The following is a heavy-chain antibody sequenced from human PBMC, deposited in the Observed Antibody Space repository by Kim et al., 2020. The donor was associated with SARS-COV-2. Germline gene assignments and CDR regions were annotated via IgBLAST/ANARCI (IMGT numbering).Heavy chain of an antibody. D-gene: IGHD2-15*01. V-gene: IGHV4-34*01. Sequence: SETLSLTCAVYGGSFSGYYWSWIRQPPGKGLEWIGEINHSGSTNYNPSLKSRVTISVDTSKNQFSLKLSSVTAADTAVYYCARGRGGNLNYWGQGTLVTV. J-gene: IGHJ4*02. CDR3: ARGRGGNLNY. CDR1: GGSFSGYY. CDR2: INHSGST.